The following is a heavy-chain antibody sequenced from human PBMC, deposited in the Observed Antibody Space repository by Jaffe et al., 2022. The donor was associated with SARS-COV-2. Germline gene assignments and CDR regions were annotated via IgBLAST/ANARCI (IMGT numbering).Heavy chain of an antibody. Sequence: EVRLVESGGGLVQPGGSLRLSCAASEFTFSSYSMYWVRQAPGKGLEWISYISSSGGTIYYADSMKGRFTISRDNAKNSLYLQMNSLRAEDTAVYYCAREGGKPYPFDIWGQGTMVTVSS. V-gene: IGHV3-48*01. CDR3: AREGGKPYPFDI. J-gene: IGHJ3*02. D-gene: IGHD1-26*01. CDR1: EFTFSSYS. CDR2: ISSSGGTI.